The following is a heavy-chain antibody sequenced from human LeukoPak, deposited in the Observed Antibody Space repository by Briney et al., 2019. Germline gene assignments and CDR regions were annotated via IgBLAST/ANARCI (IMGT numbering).Heavy chain of an antibody. D-gene: IGHD3-9*01. V-gene: IGHV3-64*01. CDR1: GFTFSSYA. CDR3: ARVPILTGSYYFDY. CDR2: INTNGDNT. Sequence: GGSLRLSCAASGFTFSSYAFHWVRQAPGKGLEYVSAINTNGDNTYYANSVKGRFTISRDNSKNTLYLQMGSLTTEDMAVYYCARVPILTGSYYFDYWGQGTLVTVSS. J-gene: IGHJ4*02.